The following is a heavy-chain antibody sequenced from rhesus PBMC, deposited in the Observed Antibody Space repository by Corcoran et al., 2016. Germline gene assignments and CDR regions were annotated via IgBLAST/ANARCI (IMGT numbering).Heavy chain of an antibody. Sequence: QVQLQESGPGLVKPSETLSLTCAVSGGSVRSGHWWIWIRQPPGKGLEWIGYIIVSNTATYYNPSNKSRVTFASDTPNNHFYLRLNSVTAAHTAVYYCARGSTVDYWGPGVLVTVSS. CDR2: IIVSNTAT. J-gene: IGHJ4*01. CDR1: GGSVRSGHW. V-gene: IGHV4-65*01. CDR3: ARGSTVDY.